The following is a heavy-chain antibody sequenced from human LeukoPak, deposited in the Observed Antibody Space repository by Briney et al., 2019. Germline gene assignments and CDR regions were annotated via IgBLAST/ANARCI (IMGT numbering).Heavy chain of an antibody. V-gene: IGHV1-2*06. CDR3: ARDQGSLTRSWYTGY. CDR1: GYTFTGYH. Sequence: ASVKVSCKASGYTFTGYHMHWVRQAPGQGLKWMGRINPYSGDTNFAQKFQGRVTMTRDTSITTAYMDLGSLTPDDTAVYFCARDQGSLTRSWYTGYWGQGTQVTVSS. J-gene: IGHJ4*02. D-gene: IGHD6-13*01. CDR2: INPYSGDT.